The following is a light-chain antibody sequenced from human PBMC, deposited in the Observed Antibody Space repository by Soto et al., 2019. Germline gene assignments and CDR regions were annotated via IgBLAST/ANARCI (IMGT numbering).Light chain of an antibody. CDR1: SSDVGGYNY. CDR3: CSYAGAYTFDV. V-gene: IGLV2-11*01. J-gene: IGLJ7*01. Sequence: QSALTQPRSVSGSPGQSVAISCTGTSSDVGGYNYVSWYQQHPGKAPKLMIYDVNKRPSGVPDRFSGSKSGNTASLTISGLQAEDEADYYCCSYAGAYTFDVFGTGTQLTVL. CDR2: DVN.